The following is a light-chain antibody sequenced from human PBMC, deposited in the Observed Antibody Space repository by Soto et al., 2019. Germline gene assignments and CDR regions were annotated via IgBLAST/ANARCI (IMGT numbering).Light chain of an antibody. CDR3: SSYTSSSSYV. CDR1: SSDVGGYKY. V-gene: IGLV2-14*01. CDR2: DVT. Sequence: QSALAQPASVSGSPGQSITISCTGTSSDVGGYKYVSWYQQHPDKAPKLIIYDVTNRPSGISNRFSGSKSGNTDSLTISGLQAEDEADYYCSSYTSSSSYVFGTGTKVTVL. J-gene: IGLJ1*01.